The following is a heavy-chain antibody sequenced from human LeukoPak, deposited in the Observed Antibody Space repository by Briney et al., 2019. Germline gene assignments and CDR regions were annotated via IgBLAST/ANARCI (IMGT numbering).Heavy chain of an antibody. CDR1: GFPSSSYE. CDR3: ATQTLY. Sequence: GGSESLLRAASGFPSSSYELNWVSQAPGKGLEWVSYISSSGSTIYYADSVKGRFTISRDNAENSLSLQMNSLRAEDTAVYYCATQTLYWG. V-gene: IGHV3-48*03. J-gene: IGHJ4*01. CDR2: ISSSGSTI.